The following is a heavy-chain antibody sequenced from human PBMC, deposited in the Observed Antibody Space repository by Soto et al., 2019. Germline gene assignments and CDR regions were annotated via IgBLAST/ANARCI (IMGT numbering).Heavy chain of an antibody. CDR1: GGSISSSSYY. V-gene: IGHV4-39*01. Sequence: QLQLQESGPGLVKPSETLSLTCTVSGGSISSSSYYWGWIRQPPGKGLEWIGNIYHSGSTYSNPALKSRVTISVDTSRNQYSLKLSSVTAADTAVYYCARHARGYRYGLLGYWGQGTLVTVCS. CDR3: ARHARGYRYGLLGY. J-gene: IGHJ4*02. D-gene: IGHD5-18*01. CDR2: IYHSGST.